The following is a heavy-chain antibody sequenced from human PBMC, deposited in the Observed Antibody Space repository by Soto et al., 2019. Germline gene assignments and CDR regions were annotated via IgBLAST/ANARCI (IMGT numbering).Heavy chain of an antibody. CDR3: ARVVPGAESWFGP. J-gene: IGHJ5*02. Sequence: QAQLVQSGGEVKRPGASVKVSCKTSGYTFSNYGITWVRQAPGQPLEWLGWISLYSDGTNYAQKFQGRVSMTTDTSTTTAYMELRSLRSYDTAVYYCARVVPGAESWFGPWGQGTLGTVSS. CDR2: ISLYSDGT. D-gene: IGHD2-2*01. CDR1: GYTFSNYG. V-gene: IGHV1-18*01.